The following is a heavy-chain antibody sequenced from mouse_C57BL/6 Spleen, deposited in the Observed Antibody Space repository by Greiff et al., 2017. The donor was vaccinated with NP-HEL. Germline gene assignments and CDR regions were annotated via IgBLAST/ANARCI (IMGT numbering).Heavy chain of an antibody. D-gene: IGHD2-12*01. J-gene: IGHJ2*01. CDR3: ERVGDSYDFDY. V-gene: IGHV5-16*01. Sequence: EVQRVESEGGLVQPGSSMKLSCTASGFPFSDYYMACVRQVPEKGLEWVANLNYDGISTYYLVSLKSRFIISIDNAKNILYLQMSSLKSEDTATYYCERVGDSYDFDYWGQGTTLTVSS. CDR2: LNYDGIST. CDR1: GFPFSDYY.